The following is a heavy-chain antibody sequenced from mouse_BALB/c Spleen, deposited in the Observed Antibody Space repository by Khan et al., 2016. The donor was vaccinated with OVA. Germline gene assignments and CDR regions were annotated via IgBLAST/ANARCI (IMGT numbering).Heavy chain of an antibody. J-gene: IGHJ4*01. CDR2: INTYTGDP. V-gene: IGHV9-3-1*01. CDR3: GRPPCFAYVVGY. CDR1: GYTFTNFG. Sequence: QIQLVQSGPELMKPGESVKISCKASGYTFTNFGMHWVKQAPGKGLKWMGWINTYTGDPTYADDFKGRFTFSFDTSANTAYLQISNLKNEDSAIYFCGRPPCFAYVVGYWGQGTSVTVSS.